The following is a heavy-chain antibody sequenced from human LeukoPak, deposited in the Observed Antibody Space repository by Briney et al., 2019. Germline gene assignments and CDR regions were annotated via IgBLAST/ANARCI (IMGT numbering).Heavy chain of an antibody. D-gene: IGHD7-27*01. CDR2: IGTSSNTI. V-gene: IGHV3-48*02. CDR3: ARDNVWAFDH. Sequence: TGGSLRLSCAASGFTFSSCSMNWVRQAPRKGLEWVSYIGTSSNTIYYADSVKGRFTISRENAKNSLYLQMNSMRDDDTAVYYCARDNVWAFDHWGQGTLVTVSS. J-gene: IGHJ4*02. CDR1: GFTFSSCS.